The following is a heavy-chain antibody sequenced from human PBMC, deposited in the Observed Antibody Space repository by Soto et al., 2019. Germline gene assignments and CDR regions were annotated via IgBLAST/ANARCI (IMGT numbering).Heavy chain of an antibody. D-gene: IGHD5-12*01. J-gene: IGHJ6*03. CDR3: ARHPLVASLNYYYYYMDV. CDR1: GYSFTSYW. CDR2: IYPGDSDT. Sequence: GESLKISCKGSGYSFTSYWIGWVRQVPGKGLEWMGIIYPGDSDTRYSPSFQGQVTISADKSISTAYLQWSSLKASDTAMYYCARHPLVASLNYYYYYMDVWGKGTTVTVSS. V-gene: IGHV5-51*01.